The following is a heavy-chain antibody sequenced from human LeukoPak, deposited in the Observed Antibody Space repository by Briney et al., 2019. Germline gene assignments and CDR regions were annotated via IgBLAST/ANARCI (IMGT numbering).Heavy chain of an antibody. Sequence: GGSLRLSCAASGFTFDDYAMHWVRQAPGKGLEWVSGISWNSGSIGYADSVKGRFTISRDNAKNSLYLQMNSLRAEDTALYYCAKEGTHYGMDVWGQGTTVTVSS. D-gene: IGHD1-7*01. V-gene: IGHV3-9*01. CDR1: GFTFDDYA. J-gene: IGHJ6*02. CDR3: AKEGTHYGMDV. CDR2: ISWNSGSI.